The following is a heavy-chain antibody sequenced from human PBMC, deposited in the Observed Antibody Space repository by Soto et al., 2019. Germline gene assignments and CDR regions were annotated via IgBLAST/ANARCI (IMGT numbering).Heavy chain of an antibody. CDR2: ISSRSSTI. D-gene: IGHD2-15*01. Sequence: QVQLVESGGGLVPPGGSLRLSCAVSGTFSDYYMSWIRQAPGKGLGWVSYISSRSSTIYYADSVKGRFTISKDNAKNSLYLQMNSLRAEDTAVYYCATVRYCSGGNCYSSYFYMDVWGKGTTVTVSS. V-gene: IGHV3-11*01. J-gene: IGHJ6*03. CDR1: GTFSDYY. CDR3: ATVRYCSGGNCYSSYFYMDV.